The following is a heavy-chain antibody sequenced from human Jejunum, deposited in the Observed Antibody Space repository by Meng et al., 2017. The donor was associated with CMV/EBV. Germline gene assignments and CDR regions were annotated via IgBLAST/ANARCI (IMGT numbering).Heavy chain of an antibody. D-gene: IGHD4-11*01. CDR3: ARSTTVTDFDS. J-gene: IGHJ4*02. V-gene: IGHV5-51*01. Sequence: CKTSGYIFTSYWVGWVRQMPGKGLEWMGIIYPADSDTRYSPSFQGQVTFSVDKSIDTAYLEWSSLQASDTAMYYCARSTTVTDFDSWGQGTLVTVSS. CDR1: GYIFTSYW. CDR2: IYPADSDT.